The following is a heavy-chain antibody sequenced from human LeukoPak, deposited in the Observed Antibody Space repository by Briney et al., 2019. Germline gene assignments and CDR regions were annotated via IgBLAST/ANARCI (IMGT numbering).Heavy chain of an antibody. J-gene: IGHJ4*02. V-gene: IGHV1-2*02. CDR2: INPNSGRT. Sequence: ASVKVSCKASGYTFTGYYMHWVRQAPGQGLEWMGWINPNSGRTNCAQKLQGRVTMTGDTSISTAYMELTRLTSDDTAVYYCARGTYYDSSAYSGVRLFDYWGQGTLVTVSS. CDR3: ARGTYYDSSAYSGVRLFDY. D-gene: IGHD3-22*01. CDR1: GYTFTGYY.